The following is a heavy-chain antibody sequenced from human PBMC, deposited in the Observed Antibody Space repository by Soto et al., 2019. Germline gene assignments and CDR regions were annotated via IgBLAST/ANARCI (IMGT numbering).Heavy chain of an antibody. CDR1: GGSISSGDHS. D-gene: IGHD2-15*01. J-gene: IGHJ5*02. V-gene: IGHV4-30-4*01. CDR3: ARVVVVGVTGGWFDP. Sequence: QVQLQESGPGLVKPSQSLSLTCTVSGGSISSGDHSWSWIRQPPGKGLEWLGYIYYSGSTYYNPSLQSRRTMSLDTSKNRFSLNLSSVTAADTAVYYCARVVVVGVTGGWFDPWGQRTLVTVSS. CDR2: IYYSGST.